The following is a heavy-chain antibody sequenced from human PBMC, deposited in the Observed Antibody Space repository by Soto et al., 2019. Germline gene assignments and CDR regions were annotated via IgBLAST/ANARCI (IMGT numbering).Heavy chain of an antibody. J-gene: IGHJ6*02. V-gene: IGHV4-34*01. CDR1: SASLGDHS. D-gene: IGHD5-18*01. CDR2: VHPSGST. CDR3: ARGKPSGYRFGPRNFFYYGLDV. Sequence: SDTLSLPCAVFSASLGDHSSAWIRPSPDKGLEWIGEVHPSGSTDYNPSLKSRLTLSLDTSKNQFSRKVASVTAADSAVYFCARGKPSGYRFGPRNFFYYGLDVWGPGTTVTVS.